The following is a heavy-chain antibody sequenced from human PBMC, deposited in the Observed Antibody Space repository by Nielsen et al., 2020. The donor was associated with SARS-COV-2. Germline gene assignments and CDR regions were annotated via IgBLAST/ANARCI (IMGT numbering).Heavy chain of an antibody. D-gene: IGHD2-15*01. CDR3: ARVLVSATPDAFDI. Sequence: GGSLRLSCAASGFTFSSYWMSWVRQAPGKGLEWVANIKQDGSEKYYVDSVKGRFTISRDNAKNSLYLQMNSLRAEDTAVYYCARVLVSATPDAFDIWGQGTMVTVSS. V-gene: IGHV3-7*01. J-gene: IGHJ3*02. CDR2: IKQDGSEK. CDR1: GFTFSSYW.